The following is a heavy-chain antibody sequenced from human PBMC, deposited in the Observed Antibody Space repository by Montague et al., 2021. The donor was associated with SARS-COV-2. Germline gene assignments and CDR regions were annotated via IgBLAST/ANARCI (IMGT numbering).Heavy chain of an antibody. CDR3: ARGARQGYGFRLGSFDY. D-gene: IGHD3-10*01. CDR1: GGSFSGYY. J-gene: IGHJ4*02. V-gene: IGHV4-34*01. CDR2: INHSGST. Sequence: SETLSLTCAVYGGSFSGYYWNWIRQPPGKGLEWIGEINHSGSTNYNPSLKSRITMSVDTSKNQFSLKLSSVTAADTAVYYCARGARQGYGFRLGSFDYWGQGPLVTVSS.